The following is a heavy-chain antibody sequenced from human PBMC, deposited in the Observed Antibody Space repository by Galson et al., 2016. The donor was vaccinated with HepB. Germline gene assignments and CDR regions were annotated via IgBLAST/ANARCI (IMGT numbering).Heavy chain of an antibody. CDR1: GGSISSSSYY. J-gene: IGHJ6*03. D-gene: IGHD6-19*01. Sequence: SETLSLTCTVSGGSISSSSYYWGWIRQPPGKGLEWIGSIYYSGSTYYNPSLKSRVTISVDTSKNQLSLSLCSVTAADTAVYYCATGIVVAGRMYYYYMDVWGKGTSVTVSS. CDR3: ATGIVVAGRMYYYYMDV. V-gene: IGHV4-39*01. CDR2: IYYSGST.